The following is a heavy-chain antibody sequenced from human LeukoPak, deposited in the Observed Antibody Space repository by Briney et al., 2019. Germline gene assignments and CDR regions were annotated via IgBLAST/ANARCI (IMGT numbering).Heavy chain of an antibody. CDR3: AKRYVSSNYYQCLGE. D-gene: IGHD3-22*01. CDR2: ITGNTANA. Sequence: GGSLRLSCAASGFTFSNYAMTWVRLAPGKGLEWVSAITGNTANAYYADSVKGRFTISRDNSKNTVYLQMNSLRVEDTAVYYCAKRYVSSNYYQCLGEWGQGTLVTVSS. V-gene: IGHV3-23*01. CDR1: GFTFSNYA. J-gene: IGHJ4*02.